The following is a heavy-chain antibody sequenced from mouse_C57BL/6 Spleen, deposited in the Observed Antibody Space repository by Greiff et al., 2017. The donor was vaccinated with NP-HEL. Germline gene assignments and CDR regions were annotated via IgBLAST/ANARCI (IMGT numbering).Heavy chain of an antibody. V-gene: IGHV5-9-1*02. CDR1: GFTFSSYA. CDR2: ISSGGDYI. Sequence: EVMLVESGEGLVKPGGSLKLSCAASGFTFSSYAMSWVRQTPEKRLEWVAYISSGGDYIYYADTVKGRFTISRDNARNTLYLQMSSLKSEDTAMYYCTRDSYGSSYYWYFDVWGTGTTVTVSS. D-gene: IGHD1-1*01. CDR3: TRDSYGSSYYWYFDV. J-gene: IGHJ1*03.